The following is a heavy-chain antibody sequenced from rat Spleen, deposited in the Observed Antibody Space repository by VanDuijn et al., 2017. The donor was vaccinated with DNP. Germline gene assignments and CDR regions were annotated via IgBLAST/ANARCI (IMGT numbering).Heavy chain of an antibody. CDR2: TNYAGGST. Sequence: EVQLVESGGGLVQPGRSLKLSCAASGFTFSDYYMAWVRQTPTKGLEWVAYTNYAGGSTYNGDSVKGRFTISRDNAKSTLYLQMNSLRSEDTATYYCARHVLPLRVWDYWGQGVMVTVSS. CDR1: GFTFSDYY. D-gene: IGHD1-4*01. V-gene: IGHV5-22*01. CDR3: ARHVLPLRVWDY. J-gene: IGHJ2*01.